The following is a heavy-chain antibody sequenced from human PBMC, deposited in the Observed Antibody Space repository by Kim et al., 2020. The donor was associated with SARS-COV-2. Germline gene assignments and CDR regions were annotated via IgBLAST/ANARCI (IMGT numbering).Heavy chain of an antibody. Sequence: GGSLRLSCAASGFTVSSYYMSWVRQAPGKGLEWVSVIYSGGSTYYADSVKGRFTISRDNSKNTLYLQMNSLRAEDTAVYYCARDATDYGDYWSGYYYGMDVWGQGTTVTVSS. CDR1: GFTVSSYY. V-gene: IGHV3-66*01. CDR3: ARDATDYGDYWSGYYYGMDV. D-gene: IGHD4-17*01. J-gene: IGHJ6*02. CDR2: IYSGGST.